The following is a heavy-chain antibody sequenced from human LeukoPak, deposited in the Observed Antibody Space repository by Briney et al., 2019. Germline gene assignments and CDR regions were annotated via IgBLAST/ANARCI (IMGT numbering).Heavy chain of an antibody. D-gene: IGHD3-10*01. J-gene: IGHJ4*02. CDR2: ISGTVRGERT. CDR3: LCYYASATFY. Sequence: GGSLRLSCATSGCSFINSGMTWVRQAPGKGLEWVSDISGTVRGERTYYADSVKGRFTISRDNSKNTLYLQMNGLRADDTAVYYCLCYYASATFYWGQGTLVTVSS. CDR1: GCSFINSG. V-gene: IGHV3-23*01.